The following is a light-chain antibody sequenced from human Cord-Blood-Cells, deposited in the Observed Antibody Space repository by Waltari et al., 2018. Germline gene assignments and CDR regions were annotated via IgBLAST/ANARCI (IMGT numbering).Light chain of an antibody. J-gene: IGLJ2*01. CDR3: SSYTSSSTVV. V-gene: IGLV2-18*02. CDR2: EVS. Sequence: QSALTQPPSVSGSPGQSVTISSTGTSSDVGSYNRVSWYQQPPGTAPQLMIYEVSNRPSGVPDRFSGSKSGNTASLTISGIQAEDEADYYCSSYTSSSTVVFGGGTKLTVL. CDR1: SSDVGSYNR.